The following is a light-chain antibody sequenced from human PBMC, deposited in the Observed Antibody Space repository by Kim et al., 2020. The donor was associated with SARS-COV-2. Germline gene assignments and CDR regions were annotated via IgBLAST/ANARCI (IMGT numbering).Light chain of an antibody. CDR1: QDMDID. CDR2: STY. J-gene: IGKJ2*01. V-gene: IGKV1-17*03. CDR3: LQHYTYPYT. Sequence: SASGGDRATITCRESQDMDIDLALFQQKPGNVPQRLIYSTYSRQSGVPIRFSGSRSGTEFTLTITSLQPEDFATYYCLQHYTYPYTFGQGTKLEI.